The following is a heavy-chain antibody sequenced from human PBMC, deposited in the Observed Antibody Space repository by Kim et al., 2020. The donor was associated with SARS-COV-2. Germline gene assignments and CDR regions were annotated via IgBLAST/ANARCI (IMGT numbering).Heavy chain of an antibody. V-gene: IGHV1-24*01. Sequence: ASVKVSCKVSGYTLTELSMHWVRQAPGKGLEWMGGFDPEDGETIYALKFQGRVTMTEDTSTDTAYMELSSLRSEDTAVYYCATSITIFGGFDPWGQGTLVTVSS. J-gene: IGHJ5*02. D-gene: IGHD3-3*01. CDR1: GYTLTELS. CDR3: ATSITIFGGFDP. CDR2: FDPEDGET.